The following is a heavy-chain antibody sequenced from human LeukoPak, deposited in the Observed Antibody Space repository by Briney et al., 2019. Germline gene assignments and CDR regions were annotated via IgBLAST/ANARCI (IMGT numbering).Heavy chain of an antibody. Sequence: ASVKVSCKASGYTFTGYYMHWVRQAPGQGLEWMGWINPNSGGTNYAQKFQGRVTMTRDTSISTAYMELSRLRSDDTAVYYCARVQTDIVVVPAAIYAFDIWGQGTMVTVSS. CDR3: ARVQTDIVVVPAAIYAFDI. D-gene: IGHD2-2*02. V-gene: IGHV1-2*02. CDR1: GYTFTGYY. J-gene: IGHJ3*02. CDR2: INPNSGGT.